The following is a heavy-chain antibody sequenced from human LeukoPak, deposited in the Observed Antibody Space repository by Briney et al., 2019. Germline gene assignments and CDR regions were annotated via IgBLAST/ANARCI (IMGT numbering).Heavy chain of an antibody. CDR3: AVNLYSSGWYSDY. Sequence: PSQTLSLTCTVSGGSISSGSYYWSWIRQPAGKGLEWIGRIYTSGSTNYNPSLKSRVTISVDTSKNQFSLKLSSVTAADTAVYYCAVNLYSSGWYSDYWGQGTLVTVSS. J-gene: IGHJ4*02. CDR1: GGSISSGSYY. CDR2: IYTSGST. V-gene: IGHV4-61*02. D-gene: IGHD6-19*01.